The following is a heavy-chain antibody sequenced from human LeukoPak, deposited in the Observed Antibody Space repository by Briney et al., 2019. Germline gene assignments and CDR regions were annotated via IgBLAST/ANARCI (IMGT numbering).Heavy chain of an antibody. CDR1: GGSISSYY. Sequence: PSETLSLTCTVSGGSISSYYWSWIRQPAGKGLEWIGRIYTSGSTNYNPSLKSRVTMSVDTSKNQFSLKLSSVTAADTAVYYCARSQGYSSSSKDFQHWGQGTLVTVSS. V-gene: IGHV4-4*07. D-gene: IGHD6-6*01. J-gene: IGHJ1*01. CDR2: IYTSGST. CDR3: ARSQGYSSSSKDFQH.